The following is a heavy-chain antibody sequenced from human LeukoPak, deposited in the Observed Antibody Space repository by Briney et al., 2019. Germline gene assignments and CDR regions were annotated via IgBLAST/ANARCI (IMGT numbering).Heavy chain of an antibody. J-gene: IGHJ4*02. CDR2: ISYDGSNK. V-gene: IGHV3-30-3*02. CDR3: AKRKIIAVAGNFDY. Sequence: PGGSLRLSCAASGFTFSSYAMHWVRQAPGKGLEWVAVISYDGSNKYYADSVKGRFTISRDNSKNTLYLQMNSLRAEDTAVYYCAKRKIIAVAGNFDYWGQGTLVTVSS. CDR1: GFTFSSYA. D-gene: IGHD6-19*01.